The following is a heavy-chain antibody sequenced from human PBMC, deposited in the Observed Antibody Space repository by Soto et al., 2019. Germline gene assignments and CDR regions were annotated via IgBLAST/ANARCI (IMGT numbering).Heavy chain of an antibody. J-gene: IGHJ4*02. Sequence: QVQLQESGPGLVKPSQTLSLTCTVSGGSISSGGYYWSWIRQHPGKGLEWIGYIYYSGSTYYIPSLKSGVTISVDTSKNQFALKLSSVTAADTAVYYCARGPTAMVYYFDYWGQGTLVTVSS. CDR3: ARGPTAMVYYFDY. CDR2: IYYSGST. CDR1: GGSISSGGYY. D-gene: IGHD5-18*01. V-gene: IGHV4-31*03.